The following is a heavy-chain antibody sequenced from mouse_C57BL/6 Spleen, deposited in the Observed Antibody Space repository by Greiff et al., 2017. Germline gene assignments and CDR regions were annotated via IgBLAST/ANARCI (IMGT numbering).Heavy chain of an antibody. CDR2: IDPSDSET. CDR3: ARSGYDYGGDYYDY. CDR1: GYTFTSYW. V-gene: IGHV1-52*01. D-gene: IGHD2-4*01. J-gene: IGHJ2*01. Sequence: QVQLQQPGAELVRPGSSVKLSCKASGYTFTSYWMHWVKQRPIQGLEWIGNIDPSDSETHYNQKFKDKATLTVDKSSSTAYMQLSSLTSEDSAVYYCARSGYDYGGDYYDYWGQGTTLTVSS.